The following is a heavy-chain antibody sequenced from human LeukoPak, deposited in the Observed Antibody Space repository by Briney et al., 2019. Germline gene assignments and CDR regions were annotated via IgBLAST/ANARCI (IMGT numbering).Heavy chain of an antibody. CDR2: IYPGYSYT. D-gene: IGHD6-6*01. CDR3: ARQRGYSSSFDY. V-gene: IGHV5-51*01. Sequence: GESLKISCKGSGYSFTSYWIGWVRQMPGKGLEWVGIIYPGYSYTRYSPSFQGQFTISADKSISTAYLQWSRRKASDTAMYYCARQRGYSSSFDYWGQGTLVTVYS. CDR1: GYSFTSYW. J-gene: IGHJ4*02.